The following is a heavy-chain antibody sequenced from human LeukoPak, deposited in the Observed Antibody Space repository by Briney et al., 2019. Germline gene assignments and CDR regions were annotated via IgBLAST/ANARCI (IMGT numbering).Heavy chain of an antibody. CDR3: ARDRWDTIVGPHMGPGQRPDDD. CDR2: INPNSGGT. CDR1: GYTFTDYY. V-gene: IGHV1-2*02. Sequence: GASVKVSCKTSGYTFTDYYLHWVRQAPGQGLEWMGWINPNSGGTNLAQKFQGRVTMTRDTSINTAYMEVPSLISDDTAMYYCARDRWDTIVGPHMGPGQRPDDDWGQGTLVTVSS. D-gene: IGHD2-15*01. J-gene: IGHJ4*02.